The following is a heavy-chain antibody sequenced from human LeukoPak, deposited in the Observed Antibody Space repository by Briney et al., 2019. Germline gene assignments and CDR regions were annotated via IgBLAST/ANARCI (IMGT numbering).Heavy chain of an antibody. V-gene: IGHV3-30*03. CDR2: ISFDGSDK. CDR1: GFTFGSYA. D-gene: IGHD3-3*01. J-gene: IGHJ1*01. CDR3: ATHSREGVSGWEYLQH. Sequence: PGRSLRLSCAASGFTFGSYAMHWVRQAPGKGLEWVAFISFDGSDKYYAESVKGRFTISRDNYKNTLYLQMNSLRAEETSVYYCATHSREGVSGWEYLQHWGQRTLVTVSS.